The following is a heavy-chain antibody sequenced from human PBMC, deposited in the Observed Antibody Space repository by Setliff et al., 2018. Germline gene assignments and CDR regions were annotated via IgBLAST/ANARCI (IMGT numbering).Heavy chain of an antibody. Sequence: SVKVSCKASGGTFSIYTISWVRQAPGQGLEWMGRIIPIFGTANYAQKFQGRVTITADKSTSTAYMELRSLRSDDTAVYYCARGYSSSWQSRMGFDPWGQGTLVTSPQ. CDR2: IIPIFGTA. CDR3: ARGYSSSWQSRMGFDP. D-gene: IGHD6-13*01. CDR1: GGTFSIYT. V-gene: IGHV1-69*08. J-gene: IGHJ5*02.